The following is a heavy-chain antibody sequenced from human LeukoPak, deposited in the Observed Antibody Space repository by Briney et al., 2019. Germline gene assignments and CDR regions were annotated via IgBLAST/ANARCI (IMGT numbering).Heavy chain of an antibody. CDR3: ATSQSSVAGIVGD. Sequence: PGGSLRLSCAASGFTFSSYAMSWVRQAPGKGLEWVSSISEGEEGTYYADSAKGRFTISRDNSKNTVNLQMKSLRVEDTAVYYCATSQSSVAGIVGDWGQGTLVTVSS. D-gene: IGHD6-19*01. CDR1: GFTFSSYA. J-gene: IGHJ1*01. CDR2: ISEGEEGT. V-gene: IGHV3-23*01.